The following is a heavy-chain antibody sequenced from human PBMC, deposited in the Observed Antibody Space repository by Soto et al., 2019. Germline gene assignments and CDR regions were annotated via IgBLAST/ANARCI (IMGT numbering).Heavy chain of an antibody. V-gene: IGHV1-2*04. J-gene: IGHJ4*02. CDR3: ARGSRGDFDY. CDR2: INPNTGVT. CDR1: GYTFNGYY. D-gene: IGHD3-10*01. Sequence: ASVKVSCKASGYTFNGYYIHWVRQDPGQGLEWMGWINPNTGVTNYAQKFQGWVTMTRDTSISTAYMELTRLTSDDTAVYYCARGSRGDFDYWGQGTLVTVSS.